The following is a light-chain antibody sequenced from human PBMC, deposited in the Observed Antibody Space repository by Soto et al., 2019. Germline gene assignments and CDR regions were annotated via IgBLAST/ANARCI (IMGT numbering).Light chain of an antibody. J-gene: IGKJ2*01. CDR2: EAS. CDR1: QSVRGNY. Sequence: FVLTQSPGTLSLSPGERATFSCRASQSVRGNYIAWYQQKPGQAPRVLIFEASKRATGTPDRFSGSGSGTGFTLTISRLEPEDFAVFYCQQYVNSPFTFGQGTKLEI. CDR3: QQYVNSPFT. V-gene: IGKV3-20*01.